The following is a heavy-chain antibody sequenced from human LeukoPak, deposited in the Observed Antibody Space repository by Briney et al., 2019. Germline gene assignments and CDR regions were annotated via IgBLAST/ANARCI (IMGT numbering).Heavy chain of an antibody. CDR3: ARDLIVATIAGIYYYYYGMDV. CDR2: INPNSGGT. J-gene: IGHJ6*02. V-gene: IGHV1-2*02. CDR1: GYTFTGYY. Sequence: ASVNVSCKASGYTFTGYYMHWVRQAPGQGREWMGWINPNSGGTNYAQKFQGRVTMTRDTSISTAYMELSRLRSDDTAVYYCARDLIVATIAGIYYYYYGMDVWGQGTTVTVSS. D-gene: IGHD5-12*01.